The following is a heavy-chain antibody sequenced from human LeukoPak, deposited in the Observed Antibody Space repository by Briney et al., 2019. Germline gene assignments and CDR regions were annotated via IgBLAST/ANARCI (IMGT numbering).Heavy chain of an antibody. J-gene: IGHJ4*02. CDR3: SGRYGPGPV. CDR2: ILPDGRDT. CDR1: GYTFAAHH. D-gene: IGHD3-10*01. V-gene: IGHV1-2*02. Sequence: ASVKVSCKASGYTFAAHHIHWVRQAPGQGLEWMGWILPDGRDTKYSQKFQDRMTLTTDTSTNTAYMELSRLKPDDTAIYYCSGRYGPGPVWGQGTLIS.